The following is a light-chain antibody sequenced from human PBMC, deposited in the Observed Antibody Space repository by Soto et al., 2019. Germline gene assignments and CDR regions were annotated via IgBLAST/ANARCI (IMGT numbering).Light chain of an antibody. CDR2: EVN. Sequence: QSVLTQPPSASGSPGQSVTISCTGTSIDVGAYNYVSWHQQHPGSAPKLMIYEVNKRPAGVPARFSGSKSGNTGSLTVSGLQAEYEADYYCSLYEGSKKVFCGGTQLTVL. CDR1: SIDVGAYNY. CDR3: SLYEGSKKV. V-gene: IGLV2-8*01. J-gene: IGLJ3*02.